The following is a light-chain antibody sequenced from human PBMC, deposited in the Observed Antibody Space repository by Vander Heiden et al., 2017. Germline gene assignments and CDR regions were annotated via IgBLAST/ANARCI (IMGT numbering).Light chain of an antibody. J-gene: IGKJ3*01. CDR3: QQSYSTPST. V-gene: IGKV1-39*01. Sequence: IQMTQSPSSLSAPVGDRVTITCRASQSISSYLNWYQQKPGKAPKLLIYAASSLQSGVPSRFSGSGSGTDFTLTISSLQPEDFATYYCQQSYSTPSTFGPGTKVDIK. CDR1: QSISSY. CDR2: AAS.